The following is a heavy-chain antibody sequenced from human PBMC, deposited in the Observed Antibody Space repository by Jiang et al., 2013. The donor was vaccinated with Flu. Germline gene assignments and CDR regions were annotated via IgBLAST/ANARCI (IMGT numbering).Heavy chain of an antibody. D-gene: IGHD3-10*01. CDR2: IYYSGST. CDR3: ARQAGDTMLRGVIRDVFDI. J-gene: IGHJ3*02. V-gene: IGHV4-39*01. CDR1: GGSISSSIYY. Sequence: GSGLVKPSETLSLTCSVSGGSISSSIYYWAWIRQPPGKGLEWIGTIYYSGSTYYNPSLKSRVTISVDTSKNQFSLKLTSVTAADTTVYYCARQAGDTMLRGVIRDVFDIWGQGTMATVSS.